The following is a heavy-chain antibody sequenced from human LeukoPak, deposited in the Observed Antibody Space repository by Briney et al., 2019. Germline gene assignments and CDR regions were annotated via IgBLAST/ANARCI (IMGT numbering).Heavy chain of an antibody. CDR2: IYYSGST. D-gene: IGHD4-11*01. J-gene: IGHJ3*02. Sequence: SETLSLTCTVSGGSISSGDYYWSWIRQPPGKGLEWIGYIYYSGSTYYNPSLKSRVTISVDTSKNQFSLKLSSVTAADTAVYYCARLQLDDAFDIWGQGTMVTVSS. CDR1: GGSISSGDYY. V-gene: IGHV4-30-4*01. CDR3: ARLQLDDAFDI.